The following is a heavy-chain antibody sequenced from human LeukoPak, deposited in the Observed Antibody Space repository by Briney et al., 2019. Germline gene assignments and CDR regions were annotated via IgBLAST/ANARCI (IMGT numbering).Heavy chain of an antibody. V-gene: IGHV4-39*01. Sequence: PSETLSLTCTVSGGSISSSSYYWGWIRQPPGKGLEWNGSIYYSGSTYYNPSLKSRVTISVDTSKNQFSLKLSSVTAADTAVYYCARHGELLWFGELSKDSYWYFDLWGRGTLVTVSS. CDR3: ARHGELLWFGELSKDSYWYFDL. CDR1: GGSISSSSYY. CDR2: IYYSGST. J-gene: IGHJ2*01. D-gene: IGHD3-10*01.